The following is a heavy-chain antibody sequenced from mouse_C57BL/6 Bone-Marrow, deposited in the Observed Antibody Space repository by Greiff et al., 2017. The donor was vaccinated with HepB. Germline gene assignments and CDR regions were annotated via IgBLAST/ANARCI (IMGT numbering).Heavy chain of an antibody. CDR2: IDPEDGET. J-gene: IGHJ1*03. D-gene: IGHD2-1*01. CDR3: ARGGIYYGNYRTLWYFDV. Sequence: EVKLQESGAELVKPGASVKLSCTASGFNIKDYYMHWVKQRTEQGLEWIGRIDPEDGETKYAPKFQGKATITADTSSNTAYLQLSSLTSEDTAVYYCARGGIYYGNYRTLWYFDVWGTGTTVTVSS. CDR1: GFNIKDYY. V-gene: IGHV14-2*01.